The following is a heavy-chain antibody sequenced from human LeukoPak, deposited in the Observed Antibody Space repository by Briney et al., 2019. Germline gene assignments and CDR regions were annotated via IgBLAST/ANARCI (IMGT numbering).Heavy chain of an antibody. CDR3: ARDWGDGFDY. V-gene: IGHV3-7*01. CDR1: GLTLRRCS. Sequence: PGGSLRLSCAASGLTLRRCSMNWGRQAPGKGLGWVASVKEDGSERYYLDSVKGRFTISRDNAKNSLYLQMNSLRDEDTAVFYCARDWGDGFDYWGQGTLVTVSS. J-gene: IGHJ4*02. D-gene: IGHD2-21*02. CDR2: VKEDGSER.